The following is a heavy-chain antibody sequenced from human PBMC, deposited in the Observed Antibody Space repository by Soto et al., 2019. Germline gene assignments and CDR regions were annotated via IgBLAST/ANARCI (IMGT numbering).Heavy chain of an antibody. CDR3: ARGGMRYSQFLDP. CDR1: GDTFPSYG. V-gene: IGHV1-18*01. J-gene: IGHJ5*02. Sequence: ASVKVSCNASGDTFPSYGITWVRQAPGQGLEWMGWTSSYNGNTNYAQKLQGRVTMTTDTSTSTAYMELRNLRSDDTAVYYCARGGMRYSQFLDPWGQGTLVTVSS. D-gene: IGHD6-13*01. CDR2: TSSYNGNT.